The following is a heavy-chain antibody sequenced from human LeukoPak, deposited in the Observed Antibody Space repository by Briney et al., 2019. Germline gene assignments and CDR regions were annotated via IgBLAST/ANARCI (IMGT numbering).Heavy chain of an antibody. J-gene: IGHJ4*02. CDR1: GFTFSSYA. CDR2: IRSKDYGGTT. V-gene: IGHV3-49*04. Sequence: GGSLRLSCAASGFTFSSYAMSWVRQAPGKGLEWLGFIRSKDYGGTTEYAASVNGRFTISRDDSKSIAYLQMNSLKIEDTAVYYCTRDPETHLWLEGYWGQGTLVTVSS. D-gene: IGHD5-18*01. CDR3: TRDPETHLWLEGY.